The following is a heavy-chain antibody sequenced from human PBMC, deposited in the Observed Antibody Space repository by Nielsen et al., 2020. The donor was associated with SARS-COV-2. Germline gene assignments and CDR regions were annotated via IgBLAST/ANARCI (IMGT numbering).Heavy chain of an antibody. V-gene: IGHV4-59*01. CDR2: IYYTGST. CDR3: ARVSDGYRYGSQVDY. Sequence: SETLSLTCAVSGGSISSYYWSWIRQPPGKGLEWIGYIYYTGSTNYNPSLKSRVTISVDTSKNQFSLKLNSVTAADTAVYYCARVSDGYRYGSQVDYWGQGTLVTVSS. J-gene: IGHJ4*02. D-gene: IGHD5-18*01. CDR1: GGSISSYY.